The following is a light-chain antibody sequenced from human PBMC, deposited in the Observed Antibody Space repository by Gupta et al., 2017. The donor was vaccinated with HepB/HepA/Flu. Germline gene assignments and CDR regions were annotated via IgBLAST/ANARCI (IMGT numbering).Light chain of an antibody. CDR2: TNN. Sequence: VLSDPPPASGTAGQRVSVSLSGSSSNIGSNTVNWYQQLPGTAPKLLIFTNNQRPSGDPVRFFGSKSRTSAALAISGPQSAGWAAYYCAAGDDCLGWVFGRGTKVTVL. J-gene: IGLJ3*02. CDR1: SSNIGSNT. V-gene: IGLV1-44*01. CDR3: AAGDDCLGWV.